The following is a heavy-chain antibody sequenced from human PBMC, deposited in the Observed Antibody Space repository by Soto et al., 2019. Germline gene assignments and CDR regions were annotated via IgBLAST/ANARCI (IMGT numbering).Heavy chain of an antibody. CDR3: ARGYCSGVICYLYYFDY. V-gene: IGHV4-59*01. Sequence: QVQLQESGPGLVKPSETLSLNCTVSGDSINNYYWNWIRQPPGKGLEWIGYISYIGSTNYNPSLESRVTISVDTSKNQFSPRLSSVTAADTAVYFCARGYCSGVICYLYYFDYWGQGTLVTVSS. D-gene: IGHD2-15*01. CDR1: GDSINNYY. CDR2: ISYIGST. J-gene: IGHJ4*02.